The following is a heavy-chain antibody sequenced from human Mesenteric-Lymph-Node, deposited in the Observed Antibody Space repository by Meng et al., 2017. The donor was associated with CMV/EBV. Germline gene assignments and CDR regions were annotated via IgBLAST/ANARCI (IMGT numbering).Heavy chain of an antibody. V-gene: IGHV3-48*04. CDR3: ARGLGLLYYNGMDV. CDR2: ITSASSTI. CDR1: GFRFNTYS. J-gene: IGHJ6*02. D-gene: IGHD2-15*01. Sequence: GESLKISCTASGFRFNTYSMNWVRQAPGKGLEWISYITSASSTIYYADSVKGRFTISRDNAKNSLNLQMNNLSADDTAVYYCARGLGLLYYNGMDVWGQGTTVTVSS.